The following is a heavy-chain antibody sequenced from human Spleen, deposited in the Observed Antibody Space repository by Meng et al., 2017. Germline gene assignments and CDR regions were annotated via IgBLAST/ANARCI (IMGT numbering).Heavy chain of an antibody. V-gene: IGHV4-34*01. CDR1: GGFFSDYY. CDR2: INHRGNT. CDR3: ARGPTTVAHDIDY. Sequence: QVQLEQWGAGLLKPSETLSLTCVFSGGFFSDYYWSWTRQPPGKGLEWIGEINHRGNTNYNSFLENRVTISVDTSQNSLSLKLSSVTAADSAVYYCARGPTTVAHDIDYWGQGTLVTVSS. J-gene: IGHJ4*02. D-gene: IGHD4-11*01.